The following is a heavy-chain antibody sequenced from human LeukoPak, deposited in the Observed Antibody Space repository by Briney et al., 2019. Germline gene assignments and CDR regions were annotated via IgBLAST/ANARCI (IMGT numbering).Heavy chain of an antibody. CDR2: ISSSGSTI. J-gene: IGHJ5*02. Sequence: PGGSLRLSCAASGFTFSSYEMNWVRQAPGKGLEWVSYISSSGSTIYYADSVKGRFTISRDNAKNSLYLQMNSLRAEDTAVYYCARVPGHYGSGSYYNVGWFDPWGQGTLVTVSS. CDR1: GFTFSSYE. CDR3: ARVPGHYGSGSYYNVGWFDP. V-gene: IGHV3-48*03. D-gene: IGHD3-10*01.